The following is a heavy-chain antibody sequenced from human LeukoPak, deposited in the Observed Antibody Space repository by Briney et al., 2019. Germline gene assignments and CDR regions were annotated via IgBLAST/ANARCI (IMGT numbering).Heavy chain of an antibody. Sequence: PSETLSLTCTVSGYSISSGYYWGWIRQPPGQGLECIGTIYRSGSSYYNASLKSRVTMSVDTSKNQFSLKLSSVTAADTAVYYCARDLGSGSYQPFDYWGHGTLVTVSS. CDR2: IYRSGSS. V-gene: IGHV4-38-2*02. J-gene: IGHJ4*01. D-gene: IGHD3-10*01. CDR1: GYSISSGYY. CDR3: ARDLGSGSYQPFDY.